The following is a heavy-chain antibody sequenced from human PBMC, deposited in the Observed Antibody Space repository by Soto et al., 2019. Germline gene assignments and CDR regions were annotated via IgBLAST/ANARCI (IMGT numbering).Heavy chain of an antibody. J-gene: IGHJ6*03. CDR2: ISSSGAKT. V-gene: IGHV3-23*01. CDR1: GFTFDTYA. CDR3: AKLECSGGSCYSGRLVDYFYYYRDV. D-gene: IGHD2-15*01. Sequence: EVQLLESGGGLVQPGGSLRLSCAASGFTFDTYAMSWVRQAPGKGLEWVSAISSSGAKTYYADSVKGRFTISRDNSKNTLYLQMNSLRAEDTAVYHCAKLECSGGSCYSGRLVDYFYYYRDVWGKGTTVTVSS.